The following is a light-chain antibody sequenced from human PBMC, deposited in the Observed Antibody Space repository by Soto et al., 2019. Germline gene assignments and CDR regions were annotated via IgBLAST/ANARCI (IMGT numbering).Light chain of an antibody. J-gene: IGLJ2*01. CDR2: GSI. CDR3: QSYDSSLSTSVV. CDR1: SSNIGAGYD. Sequence: QLVLTQPPSVSGAPGQRVTISCTGSSSNIGAGYDVHWYQQLPGTAPKLLIYGSINRPSGVPDRISGSKSGTSASLAITGLQAEDEADYYCQSYDSSLSTSVVFGGGTKVTVL. V-gene: IGLV1-40*01.